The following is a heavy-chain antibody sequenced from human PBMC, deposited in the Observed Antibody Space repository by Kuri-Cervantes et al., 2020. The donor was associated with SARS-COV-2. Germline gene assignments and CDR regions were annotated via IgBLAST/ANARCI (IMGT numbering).Heavy chain of an antibody. Sequence: ASVKVSCKASGYTFTSYGISWVRQAPGQGLEWMGWISAYNGNTNYAQKFQGRVTLTRITSISTAYMELSSLRFEDAAVYYCARDSEYYDFWSGYTYYYMDVWGKGTTVTVSS. D-gene: IGHD3-3*01. CDR1: GYTFTSYG. J-gene: IGHJ6*03. CDR3: ARDSEYYDFWSGYTYYYMDV. CDR2: ISAYNGNT. V-gene: IGHV1-18*01.